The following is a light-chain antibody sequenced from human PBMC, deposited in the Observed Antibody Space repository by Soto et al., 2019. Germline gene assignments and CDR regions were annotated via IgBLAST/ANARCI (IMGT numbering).Light chain of an antibody. CDR3: QQSFTTPYT. Sequence: DIQMTQSPSSLSASVGDRVTITCRASQTIATYVNWFQQKPGKAPKPLIYTTSSLQSGVPPRFSGSGSETDFTLTISRLQPEDSATYYCQQSFTTPYTFGQGTKLEIK. CDR1: QTIATY. V-gene: IGKV1-39*01. CDR2: TTS. J-gene: IGKJ2*01.